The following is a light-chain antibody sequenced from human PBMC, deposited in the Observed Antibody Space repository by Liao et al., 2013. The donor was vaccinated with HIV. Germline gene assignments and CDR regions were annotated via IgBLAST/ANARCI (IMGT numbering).Light chain of an antibody. CDR2: KDS. V-gene: IGLV3-25*03. Sequence: SYELTQPPSVSVSPGQTARITCSGDALPNQYAYWYQQRPGQAPVLVIYKDSERPSGIPERLSGSRSGTTVTLTISGAQAGDEADYYCQSTDSSGAWVFGGGTKLTVL. J-gene: IGLJ3*02. CDR3: QSTDSSGAWV. CDR1: ALPNQY.